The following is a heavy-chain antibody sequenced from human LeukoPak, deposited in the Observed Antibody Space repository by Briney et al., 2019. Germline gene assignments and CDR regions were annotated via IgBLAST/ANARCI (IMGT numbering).Heavy chain of an antibody. CDR1: GFTFSSYA. CDR2: ISGSGGST. CDR3: AKVHIDRNIVVVVDALTLLGFDY. Sequence: PGGSLRLSCAASGFTFSSYAMSWVRQAPGKGLEWVSAISGSGGSTYYADSVKGRFTISRDNSKNTLYLQMNSLRAEDTAVYYCAKVHIDRNIVVVVDALTLLGFDYWGQGTLATVSS. D-gene: IGHD2-15*01. V-gene: IGHV3-23*01. J-gene: IGHJ4*02.